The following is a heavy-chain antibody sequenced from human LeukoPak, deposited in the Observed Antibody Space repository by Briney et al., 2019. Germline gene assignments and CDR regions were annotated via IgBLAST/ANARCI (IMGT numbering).Heavy chain of an antibody. CDR1: GGSISSSSYY. CDR3: ARHRSYSSGWYVHGSSNYYYYYYMGV. D-gene: IGHD6-19*01. V-gene: IGHV4-39*01. J-gene: IGHJ6*03. CDR2: IYYSGST. Sequence: SETLSLTCTVSGGSISSSSYYWGWIRQPPGKGLEWIGSIYYSGSTYYNPSLKSRVTISVDTSKNQFSLKLSSVTAADTAVYYCARHRSYSSGWYVHGSSNYYYYYYMGVWGKGTTVTISS.